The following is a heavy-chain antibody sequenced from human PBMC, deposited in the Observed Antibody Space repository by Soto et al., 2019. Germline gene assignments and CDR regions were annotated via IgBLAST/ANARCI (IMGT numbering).Heavy chain of an antibody. Sequence: GGSLRLSCAASGFTFSSYSMNWVRQAPGKGLEWVSSISSSGIYIYYADSVKGRFTISRDNAKNSLYLQMNSLRAEDTAVYYCASYKNYDFWSAPGNWFDPWGQGTLVTVSS. V-gene: IGHV3-21*01. D-gene: IGHD3-3*01. CDR2: ISSSGIYI. CDR1: GFTFSSYS. CDR3: ASYKNYDFWSAPGNWFDP. J-gene: IGHJ5*02.